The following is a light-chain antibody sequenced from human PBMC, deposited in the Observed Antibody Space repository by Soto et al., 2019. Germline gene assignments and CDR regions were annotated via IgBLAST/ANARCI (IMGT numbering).Light chain of an antibody. V-gene: IGKV1-39*01. Sequence: DIQMTQSPSSLSASVGDRVTITCRASQPISTYLNWYQQRPGKAPKFLISATSTLQSGVPARFRGSGSGTGFTLTISTLSPEDVGTYFCQQSYTSPFTFGQGTRLEI. CDR3: QQSYTSPFT. CDR2: ATS. CDR1: QPISTY. J-gene: IGKJ2*01.